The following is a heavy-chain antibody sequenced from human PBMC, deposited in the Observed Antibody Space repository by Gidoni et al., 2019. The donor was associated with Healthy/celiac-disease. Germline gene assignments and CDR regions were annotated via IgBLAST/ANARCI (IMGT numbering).Heavy chain of an antibody. Sequence: EVQLLESGGDSVQPGGSLRLASVASGLSVSSYAMGWGRQAPGKGVEWVSAISGSGGSTYYADSVKGRFTISRDNSKNTLYLQMNSLRAEDTAVYYCAKDVGYDLGGMDVWGQGTTVTVSS. CDR3: AKDVGYDLGGMDV. J-gene: IGHJ6*02. CDR1: GLSVSSYA. V-gene: IGHV3-23*01. D-gene: IGHD3-3*01. CDR2: ISGSGGST.